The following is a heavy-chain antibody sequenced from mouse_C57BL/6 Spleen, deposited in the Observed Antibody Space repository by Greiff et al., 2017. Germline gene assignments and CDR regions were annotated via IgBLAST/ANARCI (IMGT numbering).Heavy chain of an antibody. CDR2: IDPSDSST. J-gene: IGHJ4*01. CDR3: ARSSYGGNYAMDY. V-gene: IGHV1-69*01. D-gene: IGHD6-1*01. Sequence: QVLVKQPGAELVMPGASVKLSCKASGYTFTSYWMHWVKQRPGQGLEWIGEIDPSDSSTNYNQKFKGTSTLTVDKSSSTAYMQLSSLTSEDSAVYYCARSSYGGNYAMDYWGQGTSVTVSS. CDR1: GYTFTSYW.